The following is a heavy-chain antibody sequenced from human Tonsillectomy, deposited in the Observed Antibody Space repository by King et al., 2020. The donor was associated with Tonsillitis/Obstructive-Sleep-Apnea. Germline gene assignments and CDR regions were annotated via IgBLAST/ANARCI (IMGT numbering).Heavy chain of an antibody. CDR1: GFTFSDYA. Sequence: EVQLVESGGGLVQPGGSLRLSCSASGFTFSDYAMHWVRQAPGKGLEYVSAISSSGGTTYNIDSMRGRFTISRDNSKNTLDLQMSSLRAEDTAVYYCVKDRLRATNNDGFDIWGQGTMVTVSS. J-gene: IGHJ3*02. D-gene: IGHD5-24*01. CDR3: VKDRLRATNNDGFDI. V-gene: IGHV3-64D*06. CDR2: ISSSGGTT.